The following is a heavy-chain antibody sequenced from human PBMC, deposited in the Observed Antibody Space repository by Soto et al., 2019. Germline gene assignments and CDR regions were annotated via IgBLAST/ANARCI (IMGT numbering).Heavy chain of an antibody. D-gene: IGHD1-26*01. Sequence: QVQLQESGPGLVKPSETLSLTCTVSADSIRNYYWTWIRQSPGKGLEWIGSIYHTGYTNYSPSLRRRVTITLDTSDRDTSTVQFSLTLTSVTAADTAIYYCVRERWEGEIRVWYFDLWGRGTLVSVSS. J-gene: IGHJ2*01. CDR3: VRERWEGEIRVWYFDL. CDR2: IYHTGYT. V-gene: IGHV4-59*01. CDR1: ADSIRNYY.